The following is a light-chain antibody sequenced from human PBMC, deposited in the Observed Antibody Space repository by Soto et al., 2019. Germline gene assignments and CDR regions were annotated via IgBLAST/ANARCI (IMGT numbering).Light chain of an antibody. J-gene: IGLJ1*01. CDR3: SSYTSISTPYV. CDR1: SSYVGGYNY. Sequence: QSVLTQPASVSGSPGQSITISCTGTSSYVGGYNYVSWYQQHPGKAPKLMIYEVSNRPSGVSNRLSGSKSGNTASLTISGLQAEDEADYYCSSYTSISTPYVFGTGTKLTVL. CDR2: EVS. V-gene: IGLV2-14*01.